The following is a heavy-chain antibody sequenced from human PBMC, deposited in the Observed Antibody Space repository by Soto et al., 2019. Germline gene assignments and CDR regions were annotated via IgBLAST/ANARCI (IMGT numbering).Heavy chain of an antibody. J-gene: IGHJ5*02. CDR3: AKDDRRLVDP. CDR2: ISGSGGST. CDR1: GFTFNSYA. Sequence: EVHLLESGGGLVQIGGSLRLSCAASGFTFNSYAMSWVRQAPGKGLEWVSAISGSGGSTYYADSVKGRFTISRDNSKNTLYLQMNSLRAEDTAVYYCAKDDRRLVDPWGQGTLVTVSS. V-gene: IGHV3-23*01.